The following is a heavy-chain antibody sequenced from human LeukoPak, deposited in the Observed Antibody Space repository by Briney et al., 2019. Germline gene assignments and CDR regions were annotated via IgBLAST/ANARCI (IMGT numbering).Heavy chain of an antibody. CDR1: GYSFTSYW. V-gene: IGHV5-51*01. J-gene: IGHJ3*02. D-gene: IGHD2-15*01. CDR3: ARRYCTGGSCFGDAFDI. CDR2: IYPGDSDT. Sequence: GESLKISCKGSGYSFTSYWIGWVRQMPGKGLEWMGIIYPGDSDTRYSPSFQGQVTISADKSISTAYLQWSSLKASDTAIYYCARRYCTGGSCFGDAFDIWGQGTMVTVSS.